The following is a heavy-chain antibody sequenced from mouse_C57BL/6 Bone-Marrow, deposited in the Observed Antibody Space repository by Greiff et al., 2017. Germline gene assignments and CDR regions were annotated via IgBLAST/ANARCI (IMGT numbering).Heavy chain of an antibody. J-gene: IGHJ4*01. CDR2: ISSGGSYT. CDR3: ASTITTVVATKAMDY. D-gene: IGHD1-1*01. CDR1: GFTFSSYG. Sequence: DVMLVESGGDLVKPGVSLKLSCAASGFTFSSYGMSWVRQTPDKRLEWVATISSGGSYTYYPDSVKGRFTISRDNAKNTLYLQMSSLKSEDTAMYYCASTITTVVATKAMDYWGQGTSVTVSS. V-gene: IGHV5-6*02.